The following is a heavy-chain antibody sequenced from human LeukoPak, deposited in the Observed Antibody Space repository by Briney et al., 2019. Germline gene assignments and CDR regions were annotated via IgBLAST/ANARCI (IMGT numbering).Heavy chain of an antibody. D-gene: IGHD6-25*01. Sequence: SETLSLTCTVSGGSISSGGYYWSWIRQPPGKGLEWIGYIYHSGSTYYNPSLKSRVTISVDRSKTQFSLKLSSVTAADTAVYYCARISVGQRLTYYFDYWGQGTLVTVSS. CDR3: ARISVGQRLTYYFDY. CDR1: GGSISSGGYY. V-gene: IGHV4-30-2*01. J-gene: IGHJ4*02. CDR2: IYHSGST.